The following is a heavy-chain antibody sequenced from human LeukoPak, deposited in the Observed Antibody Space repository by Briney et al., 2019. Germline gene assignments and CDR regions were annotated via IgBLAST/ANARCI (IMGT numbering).Heavy chain of an antibody. CDR2: ISSNGGST. CDR3: ILPMAPDV. V-gene: IGHV3-64*01. J-gene: IGHJ6*04. CDR1: GFTFSSYA. D-gene: IGHD2-8*01. Sequence: GGSLRLSCAASGFTFSSYAMHWVRQAPGKGLEYVSAISSNGGSTYYANSVKGRFTISRDNSKNTLYLQMGSLRAEDMAVYYCILPMAPDVWGKGNPGHRLL.